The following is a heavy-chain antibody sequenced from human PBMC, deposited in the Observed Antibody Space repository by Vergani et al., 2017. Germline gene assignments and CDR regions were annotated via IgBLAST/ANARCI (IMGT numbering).Heavy chain of an antibody. J-gene: IGHJ4*02. D-gene: IGHD1-26*01. CDR3: ARESGSYPKRSYYFDY. Sequence: QVQLVQSGAEVKKPGASVKVSCKASGYTFTGYYMHWVRQAPGQGLEWMGWINPNSGGTNYAQKFQGRVTMTRDTSISTAYMELSRLRSDDLAVYYCARESGSYPKRSYYFDYWGQGTLVTVSS. V-gene: IGHV1-2*02. CDR1: GYTFTGYY. CDR2: INPNSGGT.